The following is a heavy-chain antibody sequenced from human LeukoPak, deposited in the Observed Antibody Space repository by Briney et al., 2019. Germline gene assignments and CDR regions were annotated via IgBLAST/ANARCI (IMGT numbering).Heavy chain of an antibody. J-gene: IGHJ2*01. V-gene: IGHV4-4*07. CDR3: ARLTSSWYQDWYFDL. D-gene: IGHD6-13*01. Sequence: PSETLPLTCTVSSGSISNYDWSWIRQPAGKGLEWIGRIYTSGSTNYNPSLKSRVTMSVDTSKKQFSLKLSSVTAADTAVYYCARLTSSWYQDWYFDLWGRGTLVTVSS. CDR1: SGSISNYD. CDR2: IYTSGST.